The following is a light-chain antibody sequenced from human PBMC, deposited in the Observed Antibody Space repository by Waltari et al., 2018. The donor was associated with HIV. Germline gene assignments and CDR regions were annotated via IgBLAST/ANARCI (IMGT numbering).Light chain of an antibody. Sequence: EIVLTQFPATLSLSPGEGATLSCGASQSVSSTYLAWYQQKPGRAPRLLIYDASSRATGIPDRFSGSGSGTDFTLTISRLEPEDFAVYYCQQYGSSPTFGLGTRLEIK. V-gene: IGKV3D-20*01. J-gene: IGKJ5*01. CDR2: DAS. CDR1: QSVSSTY. CDR3: QQYGSSPT.